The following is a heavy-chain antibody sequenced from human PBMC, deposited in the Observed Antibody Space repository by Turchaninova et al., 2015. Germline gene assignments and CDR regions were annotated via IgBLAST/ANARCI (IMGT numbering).Heavy chain of an antibody. V-gene: IGHV3-9*01. CDR3: AKEASRGVVPAAHLDY. Sequence: EVQLVESGGGLVQPGRSLSLSCAASGFTFDDYAMPGVRQAPGKGVGWVVGVSWNIRCNNGRIGYSDSVKGRFPLARDNAKNSLYLQMNSLRAEDTALYYCAKEASRGVVPAAHLDYWGQGTLVTVSS. CDR2: VSWNIRCNNGRI. D-gene: IGHD2-2*01. CDR1: GFTFDDYA. J-gene: IGHJ4*02.